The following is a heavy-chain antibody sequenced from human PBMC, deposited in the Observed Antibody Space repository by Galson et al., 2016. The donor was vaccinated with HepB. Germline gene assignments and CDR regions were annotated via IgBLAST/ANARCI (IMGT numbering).Heavy chain of an antibody. Sequence: SLRLSCAASGFIFSNYAVLWVRQAPGKGPEWEAVISEDGSSRHYIASVEGRFTVSRDNSKNTFYLQMNSLRAEDRAVYYCAKAALVGPTYPLEFWGPGTLVTVSS. D-gene: IGHD1-26*01. CDR3: AKAALVGPTYPLEF. CDR1: GFIFSNYA. V-gene: IGHV3-30*04. J-gene: IGHJ4*02. CDR2: ISEDGSSR.